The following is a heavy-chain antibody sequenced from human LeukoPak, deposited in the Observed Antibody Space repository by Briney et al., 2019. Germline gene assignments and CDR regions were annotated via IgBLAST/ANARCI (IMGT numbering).Heavy chain of an antibody. CDR2: INTDGSST. J-gene: IGHJ3*02. CDR3: ARAITMRGDAFDI. Sequence: GGSLRLSCAASGFSFGSYWMHWVRQVPGKGLVWVSRINTDGSSTSYADSVRGRVTISRDNAKNSLYLQMNSLRAEDTVVYYCARAITMRGDAFDIWGQGTMVTVSS. V-gene: IGHV3-74*01. D-gene: IGHD3-22*01. CDR1: GFSFGSYW.